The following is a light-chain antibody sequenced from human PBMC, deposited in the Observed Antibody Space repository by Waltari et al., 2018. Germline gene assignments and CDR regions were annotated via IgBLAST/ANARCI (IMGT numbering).Light chain of an antibody. CDR2: DAS. J-gene: IGKJ5*01. CDR3: QQYDNLPPT. V-gene: IGKV1-33*01. Sequence: DIQLTQSPSSLSASVGDRVNITCQASQDITNYLNWYQQNPGKAPKLLIYDASKLVTGVPSRFSGSGSGTDFTFAISSLQPEDIAAYYCQQYDNLPPTCGQGTRLDIK. CDR1: QDITNY.